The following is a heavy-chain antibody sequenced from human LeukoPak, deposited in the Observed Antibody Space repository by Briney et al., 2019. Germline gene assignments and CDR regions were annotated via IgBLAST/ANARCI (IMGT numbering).Heavy chain of an antibody. CDR2: INPNSGGT. J-gene: IGHJ4*02. CDR1: GYTLTELS. V-gene: IGHV1-2*02. Sequence: ASVKVSCKVSGYTLTELSMHWVRQAPGQGLEWMGWINPNSGGTNYAQKFQGRVTMTRDTSISTAYMELSRLRSDDTAVYYCARDVVGWLQPSWGQGTLVTVSS. CDR3: ARDVVGWLQPS. D-gene: IGHD5-24*01.